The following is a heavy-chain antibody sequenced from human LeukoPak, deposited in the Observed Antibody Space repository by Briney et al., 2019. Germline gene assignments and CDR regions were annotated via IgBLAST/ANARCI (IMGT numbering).Heavy chain of an antibody. CDR2: ISYDGSNK. CDR3: AKDGRIAMDV. D-gene: IGHD1-1*01. J-gene: IGHJ6*02. Sequence: PGGSLRLSCAASGFTFSSYAMHWVRQAPGKGLEWVAVISYDGSNKYYADSVKGRFTISRDNSKNTLYLQMNSLRAEDTAVYYCAKDGRIAMDVWGQGTTVTVSS. V-gene: IGHV3-30-3*01. CDR1: GFTFSSYA.